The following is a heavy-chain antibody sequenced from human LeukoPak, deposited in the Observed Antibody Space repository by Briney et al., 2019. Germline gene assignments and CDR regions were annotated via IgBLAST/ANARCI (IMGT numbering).Heavy chain of an antibody. CDR2: INPDGSST. V-gene: IGHV3-74*01. CDR1: GFTFNKYW. D-gene: IGHD1-14*01. CDR3: ASITPGY. J-gene: IGHJ4*02. Sequence: GGSLRLSCVASGFTFNKYWMHWVRQAAGNGLVWVSRINPDGSSTDYADSVKGRFTISRDNAKNTLYLQMNTLRAEDTALYFCASITPGYWGQGNLVTVSS.